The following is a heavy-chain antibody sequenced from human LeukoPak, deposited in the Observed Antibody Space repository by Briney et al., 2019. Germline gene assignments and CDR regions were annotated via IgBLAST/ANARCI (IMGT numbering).Heavy chain of an antibody. CDR2: ISSSGSTI. V-gene: IGHV3-48*03. D-gene: IGHD6-19*01. Sequence: GGSLRLSCAASGFTFSSYEMNWVRQAPGKGLEWVSYISSSGSTISYADSVKGRFTISRDNAKKSLYLQMNSLRAEDPAVYYCASQKGRIAVAVDYWGQGTLVTVSS. CDR1: GFTFSSYE. CDR3: ASQKGRIAVAVDY. J-gene: IGHJ4*02.